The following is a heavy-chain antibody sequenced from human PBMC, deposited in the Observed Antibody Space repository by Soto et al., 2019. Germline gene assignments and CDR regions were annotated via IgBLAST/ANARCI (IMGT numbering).Heavy chain of an antibody. J-gene: IGHJ5*02. D-gene: IGHD6-19*01. Sequence: QVQLVQSGAEVKKPGASVKVSCKTSGYTFTSYDIHWVRQATGQGPEWMGWMNPNSGNTVYAQKVQGRITMTRNTSMSTAYMELSSLRPEDTAVYYWARTRFGAVAGTWGQGTLVTVSS. CDR1: GYTFTSYD. CDR3: ARTRFGAVAGT. CDR2: MNPNSGNT. V-gene: IGHV1-8*01.